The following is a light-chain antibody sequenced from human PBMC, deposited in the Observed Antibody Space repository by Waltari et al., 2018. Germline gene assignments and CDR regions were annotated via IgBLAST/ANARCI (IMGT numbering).Light chain of an antibody. V-gene: IGLV2-11*01. CDR3: CSYAGRYTPYV. J-gene: IGLJ1*01. Sequence: QSALTQPRSVSGSPGQSVTFSCTGTSSDIGDYNSVSWYQQHPGKAPKLMIYDVIKRPSGVPGRFSGSKSVNTAYLTISGLQAEDEADYYCCSYAGRYTPYVFGTGTKVTVL. CDR2: DVI. CDR1: SSDIGDYNS.